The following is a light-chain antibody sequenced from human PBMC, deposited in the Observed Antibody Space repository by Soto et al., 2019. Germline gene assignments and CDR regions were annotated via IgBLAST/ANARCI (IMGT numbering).Light chain of an antibody. CDR2: TTS. CDR1: QDIHNW. CDR3: QQANSFPLT. J-gene: IGKJ4*01. V-gene: IGKV1D-12*01. Sequence: DIQVTQSPYSVSASVGDRVTITCRAIQDIHNWLAWYQQKPGKAPKILIYTTSNLQSGVPSRFSGSGSGTDFTLTINSLQPEDFATYYCQQANSFPLTFGGGTKVEIK.